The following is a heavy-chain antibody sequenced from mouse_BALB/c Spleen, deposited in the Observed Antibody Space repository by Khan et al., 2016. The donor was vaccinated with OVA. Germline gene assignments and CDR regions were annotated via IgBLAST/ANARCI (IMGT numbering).Heavy chain of an antibody. D-gene: IGHD1-3*01. Sequence: QVQLQQPGAELVRPGVSVKISCKGSGYTFTDYAMHWVKQSHAKSLEWIGVISTYYGDADYNQKFKGKATMTVDKSSSTAYMALARLTSEDSAIYYCARGSGNSRFAYWGQGTLVTVSA. V-gene: IGHV1S137*01. CDR1: GYTFTDYA. CDR3: ARGSGNSRFAY. CDR2: ISTYYGDA. J-gene: IGHJ3*01.